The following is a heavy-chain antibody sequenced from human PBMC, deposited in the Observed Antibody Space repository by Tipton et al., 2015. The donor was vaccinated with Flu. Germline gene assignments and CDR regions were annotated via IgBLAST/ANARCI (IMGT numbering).Heavy chain of an antibody. Sequence: TLSLTCTVSGDSISTTIYYWGWVRQPPGKGLEWIGSIYYSGTTYYNPSLKSRVTISVDSSKNEFSLTLGSLTAADTAVYYCARDLWNDRRAYYYYGVDVWGQGITVTVSS. CDR1: GDSISTTIYY. CDR2: IYYSGTT. D-gene: IGHD1-1*01. J-gene: IGHJ6*02. V-gene: IGHV4-39*07. CDR3: ARDLWNDRRAYYYYGVDV.